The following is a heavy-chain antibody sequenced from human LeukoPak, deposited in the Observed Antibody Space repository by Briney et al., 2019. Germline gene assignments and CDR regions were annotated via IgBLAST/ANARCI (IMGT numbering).Heavy chain of an antibody. CDR2: IYYSGST. Sequence: SETLSLTCTVSGGSISSSSYYWGWIRQPPGKGLEWIGSIYYSGSTYYNPSLKSRVTISVDTSKNQFSLKLSSVTAADTAVYYCARRGRMTTMHYWGQGTLVTVSS. J-gene: IGHJ4*02. CDR3: ARRGRMTTMHY. V-gene: IGHV4-39*01. D-gene: IGHD5-24*01. CDR1: GGSISSSSYY.